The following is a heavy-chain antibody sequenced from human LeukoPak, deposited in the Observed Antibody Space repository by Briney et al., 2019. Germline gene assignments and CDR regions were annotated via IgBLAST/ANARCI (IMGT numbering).Heavy chain of an antibody. V-gene: IGHV5-51*01. J-gene: IGHJ5*02. CDR2: IYPDDSNT. Sequence: GESLKISCKGSGYGFATHWIAWVRQMPGKGLEWMGIIYPDDSNTRYSPSFQGQVTFSADKSINTAYLQWSGLKASDTAMYYCAKLGEDLAVGVAGYWLDPWGQGTLVTVSS. D-gene: IGHD2-15*01. CDR3: AKLGEDLAVGVAGYWLDP. CDR1: GYGFATHW.